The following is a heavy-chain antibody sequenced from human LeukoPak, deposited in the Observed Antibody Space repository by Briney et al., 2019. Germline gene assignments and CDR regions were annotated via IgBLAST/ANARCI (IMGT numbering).Heavy chain of an antibody. Sequence: PGGSLRLSCAASGFTFSGYGMHWVRQAPGKGLEWVAFIRYDGSNKYYADSVKGRFTISRDNSKNTLYLQMNSLRAEDTAVYYCAKVSTTRTYYDFWSGPNWFDPWGQGTLVTVSS. V-gene: IGHV3-30*02. D-gene: IGHD3-3*01. CDR3: AKVSTTRTYYDFWSGPNWFDP. CDR1: GFTFSGYG. J-gene: IGHJ5*02. CDR2: IRYDGSNK.